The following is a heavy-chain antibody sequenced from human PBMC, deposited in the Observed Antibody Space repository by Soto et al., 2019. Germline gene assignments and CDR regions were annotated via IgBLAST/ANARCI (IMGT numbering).Heavy chain of an antibody. CDR3: ARGRFGMDV. Sequence: GGSLRLSCAASGFTFSSFVMTWVRQAPGKGLEWVSVIYRDGNTYYVDSVKGRFTISRDNSKNTLYLQMNSLRGEDTAVYYCARGRFGMDVWGQGTTVTVSS. CDR2: IYRDGNT. V-gene: IGHV3-53*01. J-gene: IGHJ6*02. CDR1: GFTFSSFV.